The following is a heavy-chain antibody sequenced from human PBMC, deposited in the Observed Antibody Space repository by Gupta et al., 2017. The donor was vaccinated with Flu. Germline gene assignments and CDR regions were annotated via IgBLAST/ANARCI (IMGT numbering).Heavy chain of an antibody. D-gene: IGHD1-26*01. J-gene: IGHJ4*01. CDR3: TADRRGGYRKFDH. Sequence: AWMNWVRQAPGKGLEWVGRIKSKTDGETTHYASPVEGRFTVSRHDSKNTVYLQMNSLKPEDTAVYYCTADRRGGYRKFDHWGQGTLDTVSS. CDR1: AW. V-gene: IGHV3-15*01. CDR2: IKSKTDGETT.